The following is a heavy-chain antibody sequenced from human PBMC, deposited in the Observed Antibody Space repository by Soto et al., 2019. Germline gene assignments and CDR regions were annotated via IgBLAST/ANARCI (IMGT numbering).Heavy chain of an antibody. J-gene: IGHJ5*02. Sequence: SETLSLTCTVSGGSISSGDYYCSWIRQPPGKGLEWIGYIYYSGSTYYNPSLKSRVTISVDTSKNQFSLKLSSVTAADTAVYYCARIQVDYDFWSGYNYPNNWFDPWGQGTLVTVSS. D-gene: IGHD3-3*01. V-gene: IGHV4-30-4*01. CDR3: ARIQVDYDFWSGYNYPNNWFDP. CDR1: GGSISSGDYY. CDR2: IYYSGST.